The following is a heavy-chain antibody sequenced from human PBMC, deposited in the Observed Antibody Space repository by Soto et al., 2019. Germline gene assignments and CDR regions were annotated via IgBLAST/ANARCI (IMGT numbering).Heavy chain of an antibody. CDR1: GFTFSSYA. CDR3: AKDLGSSGWYLFGWDY. Sequence: PGGSLRLSCAASGFTFSSYAMSWVRQAPGKGLEWVSAISGSGGSTYYADSVKGRFTISRDNSKNTLYLQMNSLRAEDTAVYYCAKDLGSSGWYLFGWDYWGQGTLVTVSS. J-gene: IGHJ4*02. V-gene: IGHV3-23*01. D-gene: IGHD6-19*01. CDR2: ISGSGGST.